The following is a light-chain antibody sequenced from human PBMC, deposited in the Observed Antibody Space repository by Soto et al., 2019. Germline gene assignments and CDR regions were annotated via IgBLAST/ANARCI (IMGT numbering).Light chain of an antibody. V-gene: IGLV1-44*01. CDR1: SSNIGSNI. J-gene: IGLJ2*01. CDR3: AAWDDSLNGPV. Sequence: QSVLTQQPSASGTPGQRVTISCSGGSSNIGSNIVNWYQQLPGAAPKLLIYSNNQRPSGVPDRFSGSKSGTSASLAISGLQSEDEAHYYCAAWDDSLNGPVFGGGTKLTVL. CDR2: SNN.